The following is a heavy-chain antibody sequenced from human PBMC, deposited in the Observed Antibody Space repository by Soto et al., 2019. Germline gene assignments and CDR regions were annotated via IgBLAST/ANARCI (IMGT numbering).Heavy chain of an antibody. J-gene: IGHJ4*02. CDR3: ASMPGIQLWSFFDY. D-gene: IGHD5-18*01. CDR1: GGTFSSYT. V-gene: IGHV1-69*02. CDR2: IIPILGIA. Sequence: QVQLVQSGAEVKKPGSSVKVSCKASGGTFSSYTISWVRQAPGQGLEWMGRIIPILGIANYAQKFQGRVTXIARKXXSTAYMELSSLRSEDTAVYYCASMPGIQLWSFFDYWGQGTLVTVSS.